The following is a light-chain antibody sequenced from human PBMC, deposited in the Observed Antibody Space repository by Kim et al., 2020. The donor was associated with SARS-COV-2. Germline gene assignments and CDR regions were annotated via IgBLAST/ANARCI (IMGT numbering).Light chain of an antibody. V-gene: IGLV2-8*01. J-gene: IGLJ2*01. Sequence: GQSVSISCTGTSSDVGGYNYVSWYQQHPGKAPKLMIYEVSKRPSGVPDRFSGSKSGNTASLTVSGLQAEDEADYYCSSYVGNNNLVFGGGTKVTVL. CDR3: SSYVGNNNLV. CDR2: EVS. CDR1: SSDVGGYNY.